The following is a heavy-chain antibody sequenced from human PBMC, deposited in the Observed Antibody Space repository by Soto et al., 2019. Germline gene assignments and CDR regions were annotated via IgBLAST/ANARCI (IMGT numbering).Heavy chain of an antibody. J-gene: IGHJ4*02. CDR3: ARLGYSYGLARLDY. CDR2: IYYSGST. CDR1: GGSISSSSYY. D-gene: IGHD5-18*01. Sequence: PSETLSLTCTVSGGSISSSSYYWGWIRQPPGKGLEWIGSIYYSGSTYYNPSLKSRVTISVDTSKNQFSLKLSSVTAADTAVYYCARLGYSYGLARLDYWGQGTLVTVSS. V-gene: IGHV4-39*01.